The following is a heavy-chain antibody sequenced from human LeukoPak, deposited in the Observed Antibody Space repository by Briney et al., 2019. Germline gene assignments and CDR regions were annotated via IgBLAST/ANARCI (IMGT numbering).Heavy chain of an antibody. V-gene: IGHV3-15*07. CDR3: TTDRRIQPVWVAGNFYYYYYGMDV. CDR2: IKSKTNGGTT. D-gene: IGHD6-19*01. J-gene: IGHJ6*02. Sequence: PGGSLRLSCAASGFTFSNAWMNWVRQAPGKGLEWVGRIKSKTNGGTTDYAAPVKGKFTISRDDSKNTLYLQMNSLKTEDTAVYYCTTDRRIQPVWVAGNFYYYYYGMDVWGQGTTVTVSS. CDR1: GFTFSNAW.